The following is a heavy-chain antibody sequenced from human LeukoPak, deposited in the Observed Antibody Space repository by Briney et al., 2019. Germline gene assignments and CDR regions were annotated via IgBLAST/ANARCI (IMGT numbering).Heavy chain of an antibody. CDR3: ARDRGLRYFDWLRDGHYYYMDI. Sequence: GGSLRLSCAASGFTFSSYSMNWVRQAPGKGLEWVSYISSSGSTIYYADSVKGRFTISRDNAKNSLYLQMNSLRAEDTAVYHCARDRGLRYFDWLRDGHYYYMDIWGKGTTVTISS. J-gene: IGHJ6*03. V-gene: IGHV3-48*04. CDR1: GFTFSSYS. CDR2: ISSSGSTI. D-gene: IGHD3-9*01.